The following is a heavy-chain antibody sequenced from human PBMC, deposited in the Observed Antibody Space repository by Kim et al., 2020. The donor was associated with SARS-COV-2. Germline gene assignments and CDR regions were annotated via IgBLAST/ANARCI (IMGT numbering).Heavy chain of an antibody. CDR1: GFNFSSYG. D-gene: IGHD4-17*01. J-gene: IGHJ5*02. CDR2: IWYDGSNK. V-gene: IGHV3-33*01. CDR3: ARDEGDYGDWFDP. Sequence: GGSLRLSCAASGFNFSSYGMHWVRQAPGKGLEWVAVIWYDGSNKYYADSVKGRFTISRDNSKNALYLQMNSLRAEDTAVYYCARDEGDYGDWFDPWGQGTLVTVSS.